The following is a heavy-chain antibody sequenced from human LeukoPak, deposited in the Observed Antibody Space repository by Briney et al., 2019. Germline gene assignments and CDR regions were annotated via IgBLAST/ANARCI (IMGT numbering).Heavy chain of an antibody. CDR1: GGSISSYY. D-gene: IGHD1-20*01. V-gene: IGHV4-59*01. J-gene: IGHJ4*02. Sequence: PSETLSLTCTVSGGSISSYYRSWIRQPPGKGLEWIGYIYYSGSPNYNPSLKSRVTISVDTSKNQFSLKLSSVTAADTAVYYCARGHNWNPDYWGQGTLVTVSS. CDR2: IYYSGSP. CDR3: ARGHNWNPDY.